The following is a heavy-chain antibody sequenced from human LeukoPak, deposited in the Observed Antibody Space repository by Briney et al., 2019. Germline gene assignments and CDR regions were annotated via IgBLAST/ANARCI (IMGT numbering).Heavy chain of an antibody. D-gene: IGHD3-22*01. Sequence: PGGSLRLSCVASGFTFSSSFMDWVRHVPGKGLAWVSRINPRNITTYADSVKGRFTISRDNAKNTLYLQMNSLRAEDTAVYYCARPFYFDSIDIWGQGTLVTVSS. CDR2: INPRNIT. CDR1: GFTFSSSF. V-gene: IGHV3-74*01. J-gene: IGHJ4*02. CDR3: ARPFYFDSIDI.